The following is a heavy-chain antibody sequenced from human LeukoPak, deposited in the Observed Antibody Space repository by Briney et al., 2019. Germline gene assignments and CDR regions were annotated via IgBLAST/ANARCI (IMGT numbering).Heavy chain of an antibody. Sequence: SETLSLTCAVCGGSFSGYYWSWIRQPPGKGLEWIGEINHSGSTNYNPSLKSRVTISVDTSKNQFSLKLSSVTAADTAVYYCARPERYDFWSGQYYFDYWGQGTLVTVSS. J-gene: IGHJ4*02. D-gene: IGHD3-3*01. CDR3: ARPERYDFWSGQYYFDY. CDR1: GGSFSGYY. V-gene: IGHV4-34*01. CDR2: INHSGST.